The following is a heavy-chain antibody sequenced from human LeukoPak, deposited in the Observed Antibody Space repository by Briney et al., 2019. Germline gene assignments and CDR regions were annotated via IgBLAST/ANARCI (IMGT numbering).Heavy chain of an antibody. CDR1: GYTFTGYY. V-gene: IGHV1-2*02. CDR3: ARDDSGYGVFDY. J-gene: IGHJ4*02. CDR2: INPNSGGT. D-gene: IGHD5-12*01. Sequence: GASVKVSCKASGYTFTGYYMHWVRQAPGQGLVWMGWINPNSGGTNYAQKFQGRVTMTRDTSISTAYMELSRLRSDDTAVYYCARDDSGYGVFDYWGQGTLVTVSS.